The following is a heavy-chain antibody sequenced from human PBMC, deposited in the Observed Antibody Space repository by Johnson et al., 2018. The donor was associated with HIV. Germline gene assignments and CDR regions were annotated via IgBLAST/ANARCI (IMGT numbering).Heavy chain of an antibody. CDR3: TTDSSGYPGAFDI. CDR1: GFTVSSNY. V-gene: IGHV3-33*08. J-gene: IGHJ3*02. Sequence: QVQLVESGGGLIQPGGSLRLSCAASGFTVSSNYMHWVRQAPGKGLEWVAVIWYDGSNKYYVDSVKGRFTISRDNFKNTLYLQMNSLKTEDTAVYYCTTDSSGYPGAFDIWGQGTMVTVSS. D-gene: IGHD3-22*01. CDR2: IWYDGSNK.